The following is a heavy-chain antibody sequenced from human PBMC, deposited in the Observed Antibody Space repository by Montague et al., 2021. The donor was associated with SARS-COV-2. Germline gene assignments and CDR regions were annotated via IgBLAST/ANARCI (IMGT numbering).Heavy chain of an antibody. J-gene: IGHJ3*02. CDR3: ARDTPPTNSGTWYDAFDI. D-gene: IGHD1-26*01. V-gene: IGHV3-7*03. CDR1: GFTFNTYW. Sequence: SLRLSCAASGFTFNTYWMTWVRQAPGKGLEWVANIRRDGSEKFYVDSVKGRFTISRDNTKNSLCLQMNSLRAEDTAVYYCARDTPPTNSGTWYDAFDIWGQGTKVAVSS. CDR2: IRRDGSEK.